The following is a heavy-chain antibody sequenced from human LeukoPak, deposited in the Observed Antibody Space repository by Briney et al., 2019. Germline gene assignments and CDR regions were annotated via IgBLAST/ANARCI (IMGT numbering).Heavy chain of an antibody. V-gene: IGHV3-7*01. CDR2: IKQDGSEK. D-gene: IGHD2-15*01. CDR3: ARAMGGLDLLDYYYYYYMDV. Sequence: GGSLRLSCAASGFTFSSYWMSWVRQAPGKGLECVANIKQDGSEKYYVDSVKGRFTISRDNAKNSLCLQMNSLRAEDTAVYYCARAMGGLDLLDYYYYYYMDVWGKGTTVTVSS. CDR1: GFTFSSYW. J-gene: IGHJ6*03.